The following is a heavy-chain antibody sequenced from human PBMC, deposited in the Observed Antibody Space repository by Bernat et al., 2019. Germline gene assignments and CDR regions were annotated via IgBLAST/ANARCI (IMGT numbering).Heavy chain of an antibody. Sequence: QVQLVQSGAEVKKPGASVKVSCKASGYTFTGYYMHWVRQAPGQGLEWMGWINPNSGGTNYAQKFQGWVTMTRDTSISTAYLELSRLRSDDTAVYSCASSPAAGSHSHSGWFDPWGQGTLVTVSS. CDR1: GYTFTGYY. D-gene: IGHD2-8*02. CDR2: INPNSGGT. V-gene: IGHV1-2*04. CDR3: ASSPAAGSHSHSGWFDP. J-gene: IGHJ5*02.